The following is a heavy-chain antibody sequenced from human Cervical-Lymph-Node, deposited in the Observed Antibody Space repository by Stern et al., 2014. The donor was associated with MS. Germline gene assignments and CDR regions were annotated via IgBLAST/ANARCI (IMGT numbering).Heavy chain of an antibody. CDR1: GFIFSSYW. Sequence: EMQLVESGGGLVQPGGSLRLSCAASGFIFSSYWMNWVRQATGKGLEWVANIKQDGSEKYYVDSVKGRFTISRGNAKNSLYLQMDSLRVEDTAVYYCARDRISSGLFDYWGQGTLVTVSS. J-gene: IGHJ4*02. D-gene: IGHD5-18*01. V-gene: IGHV3-7*01. CDR3: ARDRISSGLFDY. CDR2: IKQDGSEK.